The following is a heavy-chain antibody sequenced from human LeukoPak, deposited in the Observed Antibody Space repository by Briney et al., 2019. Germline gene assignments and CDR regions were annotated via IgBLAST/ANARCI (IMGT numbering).Heavy chain of an antibody. D-gene: IGHD1-1*01. Sequence: SETLSLTCTVSGGSLSYSTDYWGWIRQPPGKGLEWIGSIYYSGITYYNPSLKSRATISEDTSKNQFSLKLSSVTAADTAVYYCARAPELERLDYWGQGTLVTVSS. CDR1: GGSLSYSTDY. V-gene: IGHV4-39*07. J-gene: IGHJ4*02. CDR2: IYYSGIT. CDR3: ARAPELERLDY.